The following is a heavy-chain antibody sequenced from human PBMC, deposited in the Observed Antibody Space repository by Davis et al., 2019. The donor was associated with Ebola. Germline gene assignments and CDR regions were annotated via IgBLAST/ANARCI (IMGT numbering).Heavy chain of an antibody. D-gene: IGHD1-26*01. V-gene: IGHV3-30*03. CDR1: GFTFSSYG. CDR3: ARQESGSYRLDAFDI. J-gene: IGHJ3*02. Sequence: PGGSLRLSCAASGFTFSSYGMHWVRQAPGKGLEWVAVISYDGSNKYYADSVKGRFTISRDNSKNTLYLQMNSLRDEDTAVYYCARQESGSYRLDAFDIWGQGTMVTVSS. CDR2: ISYDGSNK.